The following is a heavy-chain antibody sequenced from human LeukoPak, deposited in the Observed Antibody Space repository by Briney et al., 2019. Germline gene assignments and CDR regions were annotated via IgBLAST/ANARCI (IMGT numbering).Heavy chain of an antibody. D-gene: IGHD5-18*01. V-gene: IGHV3-21*06. CDR3: ARDEGTAMDTALDY. J-gene: IGHJ4*02. CDR1: GITFSNYN. CDR2: ISSSSRYI. Sequence: GGSLRLSCAASGITFSNYNMNWVRQASGKGLEWVSSISSSSRYIYYADSVKGRFTISRDNAKNSLYLQMNSLRAEDTAVYYCARDEGTAMDTALDYWGQGTLVTVSP.